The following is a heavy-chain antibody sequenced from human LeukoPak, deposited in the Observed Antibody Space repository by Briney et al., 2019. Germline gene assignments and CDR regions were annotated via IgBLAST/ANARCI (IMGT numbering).Heavy chain of an antibody. D-gene: IGHD6-13*01. CDR1: GGTFSSYA. Sequence: GASVTVSCTASGGTFSSYAISWVRQAPGQGLEWMGRIIPIFGIANYAQKFQGRVTITADKSTSTAYMELSSLRSEDTAVYYCARGGAAAGNYYYYYGMDVWGRGTTVTVSS. CDR3: ARGGAAAGNYYYYYGMDV. CDR2: IIPIFGIA. J-gene: IGHJ6*02. V-gene: IGHV1-69*04.